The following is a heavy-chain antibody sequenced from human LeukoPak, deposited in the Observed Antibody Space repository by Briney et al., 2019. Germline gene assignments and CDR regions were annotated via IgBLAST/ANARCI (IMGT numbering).Heavy chain of an antibody. J-gene: IGHJ4*02. D-gene: IGHD6-19*01. CDR1: GGTFSSYA. V-gene: IGHV1-69*01. CDR2: IIPIFGTA. Sequence: SVKVSCKASGGTFSSYAISWVRQAPGQGLEWMGGIIPIFGTANYAQKFQGRVTITADESTSTAHMELSSLRSEDTAVYYCARDPSSSGWPHFDYWGQGTLVTVSS. CDR3: ARDPSSSGWPHFDY.